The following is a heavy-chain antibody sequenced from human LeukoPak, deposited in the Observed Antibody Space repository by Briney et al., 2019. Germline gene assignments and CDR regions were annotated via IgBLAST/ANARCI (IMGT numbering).Heavy chain of an antibody. Sequence: GASVTVSCTSSVGTFSNYAISWVRQAPGQGLEWMGGIIPLFGTTNYAQKFQGRVTITADESTSTAYMELSSLRSDDTAVYYCARKTVVVPAAFLGWFDHWGQGTLVTVSS. D-gene: IGHD2-2*01. CDR3: ARKTVVVPAAFLGWFDH. J-gene: IGHJ5*02. V-gene: IGHV1-69*13. CDR1: VGTFSNYA. CDR2: IIPLFGTT.